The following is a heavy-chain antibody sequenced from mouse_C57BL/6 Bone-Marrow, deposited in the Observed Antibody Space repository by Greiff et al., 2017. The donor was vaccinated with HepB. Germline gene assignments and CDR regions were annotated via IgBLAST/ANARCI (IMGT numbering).Heavy chain of an antibody. CDR1: GFTFSSYA. D-gene: IGHD2-3*01. V-gene: IGHV5-9-1*02. Sequence: DVQLVESGEGLVKPGGSLKLSCAASGFTFSSYAMSWVRQTPEKRLEWVAYISSGGDYIYYASTVQGLYTISTDNARNTLYLQMSSLKSEDTAMYYCTRDPTPIYDGCYEGYWGQGTSVTVSS. CDR2: ISSGGDYI. CDR3: TRDPTPIYDGCYEGY. J-gene: IGHJ4*01.